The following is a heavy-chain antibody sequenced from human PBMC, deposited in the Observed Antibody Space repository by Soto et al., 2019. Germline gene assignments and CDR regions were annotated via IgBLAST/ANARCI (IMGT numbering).Heavy chain of an antibody. CDR1: GGSISSGGYS. V-gene: IGHV4-30-2*01. D-gene: IGHD5-12*01. Sequence: TLSLTCAVSGGSISSGGYSLSWIRQPPGKGLEWIGYIYHSGSTYYNPSLKSRVTISADRSKNQFSLKLSSVTAADTAVYYCAAGGGLPRYYWGQGTLVTVSS. CDR3: AAGGGLPRYY. J-gene: IGHJ4*02. CDR2: IYHSGST.